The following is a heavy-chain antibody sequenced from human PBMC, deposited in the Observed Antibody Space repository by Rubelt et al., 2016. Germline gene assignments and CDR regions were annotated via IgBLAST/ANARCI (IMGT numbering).Heavy chain of an antibody. V-gene: IGHV1-18*01. CDR3: ARVMITFGGVIEVGWFDP. CDR2: ISAYDGNT. J-gene: IGHJ5*02. Sequence: QVQLVQSGAEVKKPGASVKVSCKASGYTFTSYGISWVRQAPGQGLEWMGWISAYDGNTNYAQKIQDRVTMTTDTSTATAYSELRSLISDDTAVYYCARVMITFGGVIEVGWFDPWGQVTLVTVSS. CDR1: GYTFTSYG. D-gene: IGHD3-16*02.